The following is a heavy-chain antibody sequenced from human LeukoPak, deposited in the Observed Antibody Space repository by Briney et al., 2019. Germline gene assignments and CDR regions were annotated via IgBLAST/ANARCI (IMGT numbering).Heavy chain of an antibody. CDR1: GFTFDDYA. V-gene: IGHV3-9*01. CDR2: ISWNSGSI. Sequence: GGSLRLSCAASGFTFDDYAMHWVRQAPGKGLEWVSGISWNSGSIGYADSVKGRFTISRDNAKNSLYLQMNSLIAEDTAVYYCARENYLMVRGVISPWYYMDVWGKGTTVTVSS. J-gene: IGHJ6*03. D-gene: IGHD3-10*01. CDR3: ARENYLMVRGVISPWYYMDV.